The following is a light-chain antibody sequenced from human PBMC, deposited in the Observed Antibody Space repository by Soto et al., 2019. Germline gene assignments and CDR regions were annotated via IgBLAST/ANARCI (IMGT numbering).Light chain of an antibody. CDR3: QQYGSSPKYT. Sequence: EIGVTQSPGTLSLSPEERATLSCRASQSVSSSYLAWYQQKPGQAPRLLIYGASSRATGIPDRFSGSGSGTDFTLTISRLEPEDYAVYYCQQYGSSPKYTFGQGTKLEIK. CDR2: GAS. J-gene: IGKJ2*01. V-gene: IGKV3-20*01. CDR1: QSVSSSY.